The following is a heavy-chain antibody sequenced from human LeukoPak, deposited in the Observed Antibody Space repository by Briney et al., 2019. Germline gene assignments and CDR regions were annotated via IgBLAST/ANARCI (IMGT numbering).Heavy chain of an antibody. V-gene: IGHV1-2*02. J-gene: IGHJ4*02. CDR3: ARGATGAQQEELYYFDY. D-gene: IGHD1-26*01. Sequence: ASVKVSCKASGYTFTGYYMHWVRQAPGQGLEWMGWINPNSGGTNYAQKFQGRVTMTRDTSISTAYMELSSLRSEDTAVYYCARGATGAQQEELYYFDYWGQGTLVTVSS. CDR1: GYTFTGYY. CDR2: INPNSGGT.